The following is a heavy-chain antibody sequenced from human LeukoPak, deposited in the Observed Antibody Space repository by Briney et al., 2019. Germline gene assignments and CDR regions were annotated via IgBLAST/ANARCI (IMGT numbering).Heavy chain of an antibody. CDR2: IYHSGST. Sequence: SETLSLTCAVSGGSISSSNWWSWDRQPPGKGLEWIGEIYHSGSTNYNPSLKSRVTISVDKSKNQFSLKLSSVTAADTAVYYCARDYYGSGSYLDYWGQGTLVTVSS. J-gene: IGHJ4*02. V-gene: IGHV4-4*02. D-gene: IGHD3-10*01. CDR1: GGSISSSNW. CDR3: ARDYYGSGSYLDY.